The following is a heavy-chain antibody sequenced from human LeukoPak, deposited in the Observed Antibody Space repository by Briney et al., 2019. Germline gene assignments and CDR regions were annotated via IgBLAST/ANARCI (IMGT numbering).Heavy chain of an antibody. Sequence: PGGSLRLSCAASGFTFSSYAMSWVRQAPGKGLEWVSAISGSGGSTYYADSVKGRFTISRDNSKNTLDLRMNSLRAEDTAVYYCAKDTGRTRGQYGFDSWGQGSLVTVSS. CDR2: ISGSGGST. J-gene: IGHJ4*02. CDR3: AKDTGRTRGQYGFDS. V-gene: IGHV3-23*01. D-gene: IGHD1-7*01. CDR1: GFTFSSYA.